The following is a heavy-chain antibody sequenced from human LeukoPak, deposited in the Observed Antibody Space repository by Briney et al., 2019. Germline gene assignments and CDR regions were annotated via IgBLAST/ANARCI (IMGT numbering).Heavy chain of an antibody. CDR1: GGSISSYY. D-gene: IGHD3-9*01. V-gene: IGHV4-59*08. Sequence: SETLSLTCTVSGGSISSYYWSWIRQPPGKGLEWIGYIYYSGSTNYNPSLKSRVTISVDTSKNQFSLKLSSVTAADTAVYYCARLMIPDILTGYYYYGMDVWGQATTVTVSS. CDR3: ARLMIPDILTGYYYYGMDV. CDR2: IYYSGST. J-gene: IGHJ6*02.